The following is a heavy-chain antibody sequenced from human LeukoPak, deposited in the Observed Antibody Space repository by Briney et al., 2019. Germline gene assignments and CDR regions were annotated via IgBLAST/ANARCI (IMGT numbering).Heavy chain of an antibody. D-gene: IGHD6-19*01. Sequence: AGGSLRLSCAASGFTFSSYAMSWVRQAPGKGLEWVANIKQDGSEKYYVDSVKGRFTISRDNAKNSLYLQMNSLRAEDTAVYYCVGSSGWWGFDYWGQGTLVTVSS. J-gene: IGHJ4*02. V-gene: IGHV3-7*01. CDR3: VGSSGWWGFDY. CDR2: IKQDGSEK. CDR1: GFTFSSYA.